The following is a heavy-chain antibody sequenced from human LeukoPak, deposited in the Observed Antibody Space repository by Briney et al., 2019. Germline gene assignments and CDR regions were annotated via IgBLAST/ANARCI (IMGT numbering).Heavy chain of an antibody. D-gene: IGHD1-26*01. CDR2: INSDGSST. Sequence: GGSLRLSCAASGFTFSSYWMHWVRQAPGKGLVWVSRINSDGSSTSYADSVKGRFTISRDNAKNTLCLQMNSLRAEDTAVYYCARGTGYSGSLGPWGQGTLVTVSS. J-gene: IGHJ5*02. CDR3: ARGTGYSGSLGP. V-gene: IGHV3-74*01. CDR1: GFTFSSYW.